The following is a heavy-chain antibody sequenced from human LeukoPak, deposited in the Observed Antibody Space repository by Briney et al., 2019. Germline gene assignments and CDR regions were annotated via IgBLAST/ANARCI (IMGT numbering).Heavy chain of an antibody. CDR1: GYTFTGYY. CDR2: INPSGGST. J-gene: IGHJ4*02. CDR3: ARDPKGSSSWSHPYDY. D-gene: IGHD6-13*01. Sequence: ASVKVSCKASGYTFTGYYMHWVRQAPGQGLEWMGIINPSGGSTSYAQKFQGRVTMTRDTSTSTVYMELSSLRSEDTAVYYCARDPKGSSSWSHPYDYWGQGTLVTVSS. V-gene: IGHV1-46*01.